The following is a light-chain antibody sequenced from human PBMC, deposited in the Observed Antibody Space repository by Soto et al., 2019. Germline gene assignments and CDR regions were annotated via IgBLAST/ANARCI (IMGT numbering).Light chain of an antibody. V-gene: IGKV3-20*01. J-gene: IGKJ2*01. CDR3: QQFGGSPMYT. CDR1: QSVSNNY. Sequence: EIVLTQSPGTLSLSPGERATLSCRASQSVSNNYLAWYQQRPGQAPRLLISDASTRAAGTPDRFSGSGSGTEFTLTISSLEPEDSAVYYCQQFGGSPMYTFGRGTKVEIK. CDR2: DAS.